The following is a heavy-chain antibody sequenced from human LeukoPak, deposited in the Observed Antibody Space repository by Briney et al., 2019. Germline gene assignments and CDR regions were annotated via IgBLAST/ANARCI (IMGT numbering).Heavy chain of an antibody. V-gene: IGHV4-61*02. CDR1: GGSISSGGYY. CDR3: ARTDPELLTFDY. D-gene: IGHD1-26*01. CDR2: IYTSGST. Sequence: PSQTQSLTCTVSGGSISSGGYYWSWIRQHPGKGLEWIGRIYTSGSTNYNPSLKSRVTMSVDTSKNQFSLKLSSVTAADTAVYYCARTDPELLTFDYWGQGTLVTVSS. J-gene: IGHJ4*02.